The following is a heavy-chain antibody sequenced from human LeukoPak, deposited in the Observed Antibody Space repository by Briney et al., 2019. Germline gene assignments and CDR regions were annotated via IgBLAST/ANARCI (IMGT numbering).Heavy chain of an antibody. J-gene: IGHJ4*02. D-gene: IGHD3-16*01. CDR1: GGSISSYY. Sequence: SETLSLTCTVSGGSISSYYWSWIRQPPGKGLEWIGYIYYSGSTNYNPSLKSRVTISVDTSKNQFSLKLSSVTAADTAVYYCARGGPSYGPNDYWGQGTLVTVSS. V-gene: IGHV4-59*12. CDR2: IYYSGST. CDR3: ARGGPSYGPNDY.